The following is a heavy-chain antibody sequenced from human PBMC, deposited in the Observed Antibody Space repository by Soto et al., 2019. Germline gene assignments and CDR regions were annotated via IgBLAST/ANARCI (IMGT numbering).Heavy chain of an antibody. CDR3: VRGDNWNDEASDY. V-gene: IGHV3-33*08. CDR1: GFTFSTYA. J-gene: IGHJ4*02. Sequence: GGSLRLSCAASGFTFSTYAIHWVRQAPGKGLEWVAVIWSDGNNRYYADSVKGRFTISRDNSKNTLYLQMNSLRAEDTAVYYCVRGDNWNDEASDYWGQGTLVTVSS. CDR2: IWSDGNNR. D-gene: IGHD1-1*01.